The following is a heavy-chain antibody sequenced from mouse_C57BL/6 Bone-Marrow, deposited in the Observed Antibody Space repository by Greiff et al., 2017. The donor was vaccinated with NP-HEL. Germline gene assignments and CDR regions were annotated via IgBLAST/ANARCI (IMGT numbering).Heavy chain of an antibody. J-gene: IGHJ2*01. D-gene: IGHD4-1*01. CDR2: IDPSASYT. Sequence: VQLQQPGAELVMPGASVKLSCKASGYTFTSYWMHWVKQRPGQGLEWIGEIDPSASYTNYNQKFKGKSTLTVDKSSSTAYMQLSSLTSEDSAVYYCARNWGGYYFDYWGQGTTLTVSS. V-gene: IGHV1-69*01. CDR3: ARNWGGYYFDY. CDR1: GYTFTSYW.